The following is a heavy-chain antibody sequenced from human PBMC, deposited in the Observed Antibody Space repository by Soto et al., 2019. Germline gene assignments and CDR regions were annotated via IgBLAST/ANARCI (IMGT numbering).Heavy chain of an antibody. CDR2: IYYSGST. V-gene: IGHV4-59*08. CDR3: ARLYGVATITNWFDP. CDR1: GGSISSYY. J-gene: IGHJ5*02. D-gene: IGHD5-12*01. Sequence: SETLSLTCTVSGGSISSYYWSWIRQPPGKGLEWIGYIYYSGSTNYNPSLKSRVTISVDTSKNQFSLKLSSVTAADTAVYYCARLYGVATITNWFDPWGQGTLVTVSS.